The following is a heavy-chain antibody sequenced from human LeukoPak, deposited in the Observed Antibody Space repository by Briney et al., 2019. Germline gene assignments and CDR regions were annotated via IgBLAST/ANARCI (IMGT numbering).Heavy chain of an antibody. V-gene: IGHV3-13*04. J-gene: IGHJ3*02. Sequence: GGSLRLSCAASGFTFSSYDMHWVRQATGKGLEWVSAIGTAGDTYYPGSVKGRFTISRENEKNSLYLQMNSLRAGDTAVYYCARDRPGTDAFDIWGQGTMVTVSS. CDR1: GFTFSSYD. D-gene: IGHD1-1*01. CDR3: ARDRPGTDAFDI. CDR2: IGTAGDT.